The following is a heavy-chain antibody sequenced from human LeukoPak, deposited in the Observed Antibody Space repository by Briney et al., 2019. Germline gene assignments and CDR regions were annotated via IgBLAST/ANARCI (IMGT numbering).Heavy chain of an antibody. CDR1: GFTFSSYG. V-gene: IGHV3-30*02. CDR2: IRYDGSNK. Sequence: GGSLRLSCAASGFTFSSYGMHWVRQAPGKGLEWVAFIRYDGSNKYYADSVKGRFTISRDNSKNTLYLQMNSLRAEDTAVYYRAKDLSYDILTGYHDYWGQGTLVTVSS. D-gene: IGHD3-9*01. J-gene: IGHJ4*02. CDR3: AKDLSYDILTGYHDY.